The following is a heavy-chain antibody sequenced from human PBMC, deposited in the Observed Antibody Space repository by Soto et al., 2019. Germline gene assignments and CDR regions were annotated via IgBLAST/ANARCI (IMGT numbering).Heavy chain of an antibody. J-gene: IGHJ6*02. CDR3: ARGVMVRAPWRGMDV. CDR2: IWYDGSNK. Sequence: PGESLKISCAASGFTFSSYGMHWVRQAPGKGLEWVAVIWYDGSNKYYADSVKGRFTISRDNSKNTLYLQMNSLRAEDTAVYYCARGVMVRAPWRGMDVWGQGTTVTVSS. D-gene: IGHD3-10*01. V-gene: IGHV3-33*01. CDR1: GFTFSSYG.